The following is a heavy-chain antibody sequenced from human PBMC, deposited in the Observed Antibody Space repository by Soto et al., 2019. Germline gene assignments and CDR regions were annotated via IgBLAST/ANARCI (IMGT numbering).Heavy chain of an antibody. D-gene: IGHD4-4*01. CDR3: ARGSYRAFDY. Sequence: LRLSCAASEFSVSSNYLSWVRQAPGKGLEWVSGIYSGGTAYYADSVKGRFTLSRDNSKNTVYLQMNSLRVEDTAVYYCARGSYRAFDYWGQGTLVTVSS. V-gene: IGHV3-53*01. J-gene: IGHJ4*02. CDR2: IYSGGTA. CDR1: EFSVSSNY.